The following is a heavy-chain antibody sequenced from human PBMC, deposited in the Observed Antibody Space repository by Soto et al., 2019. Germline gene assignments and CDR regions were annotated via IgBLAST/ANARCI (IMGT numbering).Heavy chain of an antibody. V-gene: IGHV3-7*04. CDR3: ARGSHTFFGVVIHIDY. Sequence: EVQLVESGGGLVQPGGSLRLSCAASGFTFSSYWMSWVRQAPGKGLEWVANIKQDGSEKYYVDSVKGRFTISRDNAKNSLYLQMNSLRAEDTAVYYCARGSHTFFGVVIHIDYWGQGTLVTVSS. CDR1: GFTFSSYW. J-gene: IGHJ4*02. D-gene: IGHD3-3*01. CDR2: IKQDGSEK.